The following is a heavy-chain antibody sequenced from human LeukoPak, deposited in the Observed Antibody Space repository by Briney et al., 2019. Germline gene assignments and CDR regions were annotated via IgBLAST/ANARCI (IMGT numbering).Heavy chain of an antibody. V-gene: IGHV1-3*01. CDR2: INGGNGNT. J-gene: IGHJ4*02. Sequence: GASVKVSCKASGYTFTSYAIHWVRQAPGQRLEWMGWINGGNGNTKYSQKFLGRVTITRDTSASTAYMELSSLRSEDTAVYYCARAKPYHYDSSAYYDYWGQGTLVTVSS. CDR3: ARAKPYHYDSSAYYDY. CDR1: GYTFTSYA. D-gene: IGHD3-22*01.